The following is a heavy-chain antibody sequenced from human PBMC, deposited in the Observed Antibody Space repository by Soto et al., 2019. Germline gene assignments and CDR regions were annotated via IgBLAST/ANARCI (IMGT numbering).Heavy chain of an antibody. Sequence: QVQLVESGGGLVKPGGSLRLSCAASGFTFSDYYMSWIRQAPGKGLEWVSYISSSGSTRYYADSVKGRFTISRDKAKNSLYLQMNSLRAEDTALYYCARDIYDFWSGYSLSNYYYYYYMDVWGKGTTVTVSS. CDR1: GFTFSDYY. CDR2: ISSSGSTR. J-gene: IGHJ6*03. D-gene: IGHD3-3*01. CDR3: ARDIYDFWSGYSLSNYYYYYYMDV. V-gene: IGHV3-11*01.